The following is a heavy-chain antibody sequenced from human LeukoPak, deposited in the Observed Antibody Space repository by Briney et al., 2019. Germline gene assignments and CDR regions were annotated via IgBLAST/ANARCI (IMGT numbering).Heavy chain of an antibody. CDR1: GFTVSNSH. CDR3: ARDRTRPYCGGDCYLGALDY. V-gene: IGHV3-53*01. Sequence: PGGSLTLSCVASGFTVSNSHMRWVRQAPGKGLEWVSIIYSGGTTYCADSVKGRFTISRDDSKNTLYLQMNSLRAEDTAVYYCARDRTRPYCGGDCYLGALDYWGQGTLVTVSS. J-gene: IGHJ4*02. CDR2: IYSGGTT. D-gene: IGHD2-21*02.